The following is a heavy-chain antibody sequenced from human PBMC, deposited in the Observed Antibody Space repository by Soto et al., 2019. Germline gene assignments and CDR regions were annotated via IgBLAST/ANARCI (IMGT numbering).Heavy chain of an antibody. Sequence: PGGSLRLSCAASGFTFSNAWMSWVRQAPGKGLEWVGRIKIKTDGGTTDYAAPVKGRFTISRDDSKNTLYLQMNSLKTEDIAVYYCTTPNMTQANWGQGTLVTVSS. CDR1: GFTFSNAW. V-gene: IGHV3-15*01. CDR3: TTPNMTQAN. CDR2: IKIKTDGGTT. J-gene: IGHJ4*02.